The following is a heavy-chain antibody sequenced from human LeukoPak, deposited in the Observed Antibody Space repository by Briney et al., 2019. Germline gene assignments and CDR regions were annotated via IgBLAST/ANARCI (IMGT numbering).Heavy chain of an antibody. CDR3: ARGGFGESSIDY. D-gene: IGHD3-10*01. Sequence: PGGSLRLSCAASGFTFSSYGMHWVRQAPGKGLEWVAVIWYDGSNKYYADSVKGRFTISRDNSKNTLYLQMNSLRAEDTAVYYCARGGFGESSIDYWGQGTLVTVSS. CDR1: GFTFSSYG. CDR2: IWYDGSNK. V-gene: IGHV3-33*08. J-gene: IGHJ4*02.